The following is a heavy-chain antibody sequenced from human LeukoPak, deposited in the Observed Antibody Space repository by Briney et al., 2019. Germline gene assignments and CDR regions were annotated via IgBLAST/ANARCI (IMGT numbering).Heavy chain of an antibody. CDR1: GYTFSDYF. CDR2: INPKSGVT. D-gene: IGHD3-16*01. Sequence: GASVKVSCKASGYTFSDYFVHWVRQAPGQGLEWMGWINPKSGVTKYTQKFQGRVTIVRDTATSTVYMDLSCLTSDDTAVYFCARGWGSLYYFDFWGQGTLVTVSS. J-gene: IGHJ4*02. CDR3: ARGWGSLYYFDF. V-gene: IGHV1-2*02.